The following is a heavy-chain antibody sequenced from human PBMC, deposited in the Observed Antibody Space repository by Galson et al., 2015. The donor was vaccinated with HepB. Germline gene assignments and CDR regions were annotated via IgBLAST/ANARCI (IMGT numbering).Heavy chain of an antibody. CDR3: ARGGFGLVITYYFDY. Sequence: SLRLSCAASGFTFSSSWMTWVRQAPGKGLEWVANIKQDGSEKYYVDSVMGRFTISRDNAKNSLYLQMNSLRAEDTAVYYCARGGFGLVITYYFDYWGQGTLVTVSS. CDR2: IKQDGSEK. V-gene: IGHV3-7*01. D-gene: IGHD3/OR15-3a*01. CDR1: GFTFSSSW. J-gene: IGHJ4*02.